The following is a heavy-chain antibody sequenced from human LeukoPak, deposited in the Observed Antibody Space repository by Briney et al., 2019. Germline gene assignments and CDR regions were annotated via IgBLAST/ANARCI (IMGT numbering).Heavy chain of an antibody. CDR3: TRESGAFSPFGF. J-gene: IGHJ4*02. V-gene: IGHV4-4*02. CDR2: VRLNGAT. D-gene: IGHD1-26*01. Sequence: PSETLSLTCAVSGGSLTTTNWWSWVRQPPGKGLEWLGVVRLNGATNYNPSLESRYSMSIDKSNNHLSLEVTSVTAADTAMYYCTRESGAFSPFGFWGQGTLVTVSS. CDR1: GGSLTTTNW.